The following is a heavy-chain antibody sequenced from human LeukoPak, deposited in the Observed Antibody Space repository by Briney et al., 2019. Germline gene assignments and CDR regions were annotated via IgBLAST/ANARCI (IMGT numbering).Heavy chain of an antibody. D-gene: IGHD3-22*01. Sequence: ASVTVSCTVSGYTLTELSMHWVRQAPGKGLEWMGGFDPEDGETIYAQKFQGRVTMTEDTSTDTAYMELSSLRSEDTAVYYCATNYYDSSGYPYAFDIWGQGTMVTVSS. J-gene: IGHJ3*02. CDR2: FDPEDGET. V-gene: IGHV1-24*01. CDR1: GYTLTELS. CDR3: ATNYYDSSGYPYAFDI.